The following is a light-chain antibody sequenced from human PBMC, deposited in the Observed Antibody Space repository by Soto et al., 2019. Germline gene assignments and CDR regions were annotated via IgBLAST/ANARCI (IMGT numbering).Light chain of an antibody. CDR2: GHD. Sequence: QSVLTQPPSASGTPGQRVTISCSGSSSNIGRNTVNWYQQLPGTAPKLLIHGHDQRPSGVPDRFSGSKSGTSASLAISGLQSEDEADYYCATWNDSLHGWVFGGGTKLTVL. V-gene: IGLV1-44*01. CDR3: ATWNDSLHGWV. J-gene: IGLJ3*02. CDR1: SSNIGRNT.